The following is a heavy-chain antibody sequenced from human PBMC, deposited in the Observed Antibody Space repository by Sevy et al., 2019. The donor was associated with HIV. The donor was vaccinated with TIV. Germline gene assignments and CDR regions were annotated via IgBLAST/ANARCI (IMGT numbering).Heavy chain of an antibody. Sequence: GGSLRLSCTGSGFTFGNYAVSWVRQAPGKGLEWVGFIRSKTYGGTTEYAASVEGRLTVSRDDSKSIAYLQMNSLKTEDTAVYYCTRDRLRYFDSSGQGTLVTVSS. CDR1: GFTFGNYA. CDR2: IRSKTYGGTT. CDR3: TRDRLRYFDS. V-gene: IGHV3-49*04. D-gene: IGHD3-9*01. J-gene: IGHJ4*02.